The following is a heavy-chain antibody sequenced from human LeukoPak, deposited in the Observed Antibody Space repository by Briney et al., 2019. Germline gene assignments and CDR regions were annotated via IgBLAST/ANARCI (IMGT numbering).Heavy chain of an antibody. Sequence: GGSLRLSCAASGFTFSSYAMSWVRQAPGKGLEWVSAISGSGGSTYYADSAKGRFTISRDNSKNTLYLQMNSLRAEDTAVYYCAKSTSLIIAVADCDYWGQGTLVTVSS. CDR3: AKSTSLIIAVADCDY. D-gene: IGHD6-19*01. J-gene: IGHJ4*02. CDR1: GFTFSSYA. CDR2: ISGSGGST. V-gene: IGHV3-23*01.